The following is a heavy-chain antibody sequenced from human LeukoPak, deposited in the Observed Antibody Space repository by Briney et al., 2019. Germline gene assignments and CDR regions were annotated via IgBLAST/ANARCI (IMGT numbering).Heavy chain of an antibody. CDR1: GFDFSTYA. CDR3: AKSSSSGRGHFDY. J-gene: IGHJ4*02. Sequence: GGTLRLSCAASGFDFSTYAMAWVRQAPGKGLEWVSSISTTSDIRYFADSVKGRFTISRDNAKNSLYLHMNSLRAEDTAVYYCAKSSSSGRGHFDYWGQGTLVTVSS. V-gene: IGHV3-48*01. D-gene: IGHD6-6*01. CDR2: ISTTSDIR.